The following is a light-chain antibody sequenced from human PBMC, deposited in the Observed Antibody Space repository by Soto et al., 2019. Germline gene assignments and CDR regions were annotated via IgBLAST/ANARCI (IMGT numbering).Light chain of an antibody. CDR2: EVS. CDR3: SSYAGSNNLV. J-gene: IGLJ2*01. CDR1: SSDVGGYNY. V-gene: IGLV2-8*01. Sequence: QSALTQPPSASGSPGQSVTISCTGTSSDVGGYNYVSWYQQHPGKAPKLMIYEVSKRPSGVPDRFSASKSGNTASLTVSGLQAEDEADYYRSSYAGSNNLVFGGGTKVTVL.